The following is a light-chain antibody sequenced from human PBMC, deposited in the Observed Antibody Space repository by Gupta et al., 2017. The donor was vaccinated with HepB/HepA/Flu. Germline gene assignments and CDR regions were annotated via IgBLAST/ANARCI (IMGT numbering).Light chain of an antibody. Sequence: DIVMTQSPDSLAVSLGERATINCRSSQSILYSSNNKNYLSWYQQKPGQPPKLLIYWASTREFGVPDRFSGSGSGTDFTLTISSLQAEDGAFYFCHQYYGPPYTFGQGTKLEIK. V-gene: IGKV4-1*01. J-gene: IGKJ2*01. CDR3: HQYYGPPYT. CDR1: QSILYSSNNKNY. CDR2: WAS.